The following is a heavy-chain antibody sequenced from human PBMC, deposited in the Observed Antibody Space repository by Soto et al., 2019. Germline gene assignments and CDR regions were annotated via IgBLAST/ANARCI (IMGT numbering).Heavy chain of an antibody. CDR3: DSFNVNDIELDY. CDR1: GGSVSSGGYS. V-gene: IGHV4-30-2*01. J-gene: IGHJ4*02. CDR2: IYHSGSS. Sequence: LSLTCAVSGGSVSSGGYSWSWIRQPPGKGLEWIGYIYHSGSSYYNPSLKSRVTISVDSSKNEFSLKLSSVTAADTAMYYCDSFNVNDIELDYRGQGTLVTV.